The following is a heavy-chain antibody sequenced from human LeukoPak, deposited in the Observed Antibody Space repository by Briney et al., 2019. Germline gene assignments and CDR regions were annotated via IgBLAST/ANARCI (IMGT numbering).Heavy chain of an antibody. CDR1: GGSISSGGYY. Sequence: SETLSLTCTVSGGSISSGGYYWGWIRQHPGKGLEWIGYIYYSGSTYYNPSLKSRVTISVDTSKNQFSLKLSSVTAADTAVYYCARGRPYDSSGYYPDAFDIWGQGTMVTVSS. CDR3: ARGRPYDSSGYYPDAFDI. CDR2: IYYSGST. D-gene: IGHD3-22*01. J-gene: IGHJ3*02. V-gene: IGHV4-31*03.